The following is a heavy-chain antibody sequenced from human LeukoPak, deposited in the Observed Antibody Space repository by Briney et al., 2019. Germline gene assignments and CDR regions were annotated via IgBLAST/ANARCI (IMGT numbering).Heavy chain of an antibody. CDR2: INNDGRST. J-gene: IGHJ3*02. CDR1: GFTFSSYW. Sequence: GGSLRLSCAASGFTFSSYWMHWVRQAPGKGLVGVSRINNDGRSTNYADSVKGRFTISRDNAKNTLYLQMNSLRAEDTAVYYCAKDRWTEVDAFDIWGQGTMVTVSS. CDR3: AKDRWTEVDAFDI. V-gene: IGHV3-74*01. D-gene: IGHD1-1*01.